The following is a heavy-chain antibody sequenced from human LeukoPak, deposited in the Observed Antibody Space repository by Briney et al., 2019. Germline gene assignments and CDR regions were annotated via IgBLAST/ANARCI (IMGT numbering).Heavy chain of an antibody. J-gene: IGHJ4*02. CDR1: GYTSTSYG. Sequence: ASVKVSCKASGYTSTSYGISWVRQAPGQGLEWMGWISAYNGNTNYAQKLQGRVTMTTDTSTSTAYMELRSLRSDDTAVYYCARIGYYDSSGYHFDYWGQGTLVTVSS. CDR2: ISAYNGNT. V-gene: IGHV1-18*01. D-gene: IGHD3-22*01. CDR3: ARIGYYDSSGYHFDY.